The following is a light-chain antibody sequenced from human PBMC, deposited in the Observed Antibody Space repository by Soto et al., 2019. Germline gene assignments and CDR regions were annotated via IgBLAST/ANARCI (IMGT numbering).Light chain of an antibody. CDR3: QQSFSTPRT. Sequence: AIQMTQFPSSLSASVGDRVTITCRASQDIRSDLGWYQQRPGKAPKLLIYAASSLQSGVPSRFSGSGYGTDFSLTISNLQPEDFATYYCQQSFSTPRTFGQGTKVDIK. V-gene: IGKV1-6*01. J-gene: IGKJ1*01. CDR1: QDIRSD. CDR2: AAS.